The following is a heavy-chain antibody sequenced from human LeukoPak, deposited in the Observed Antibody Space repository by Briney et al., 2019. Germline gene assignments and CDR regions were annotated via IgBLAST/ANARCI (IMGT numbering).Heavy chain of an antibody. D-gene: IGHD6-6*01. CDR2: INPNSGGT. CDR1: GYTFTGYY. Sequence: ASVKVSCKASGYTFTGYYMHWVRQPPGQGLEWMGWINPNSGGTNYAQKFQGRVTMTRDTSISTAYMELSRLRSDDTAVYYCARDDAGSSSTPFDYWGQGTLVTVSS. V-gene: IGHV1-2*02. CDR3: ARDDAGSSSTPFDY. J-gene: IGHJ4*02.